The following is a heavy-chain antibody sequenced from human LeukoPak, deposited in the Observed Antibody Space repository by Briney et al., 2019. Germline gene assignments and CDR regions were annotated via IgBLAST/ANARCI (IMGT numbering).Heavy chain of an antibody. V-gene: IGHV3-23*01. D-gene: IGHD4-17*01. CDR2: TSSSGDRK. CDR3: AKDGVRPDFGDYYSADF. CDR1: GLTFSRYA. Sequence: GGSLRLSCAASGLTFSRYAMTWVRQAPGKGLEWVSSTSSSGDRKYYADSVKGRFTISRDNSKNTLYLQMNSLRAEDTAVYYCAKDGVRPDFGDYYSADFWGQGTLVTVSS. J-gene: IGHJ4*02.